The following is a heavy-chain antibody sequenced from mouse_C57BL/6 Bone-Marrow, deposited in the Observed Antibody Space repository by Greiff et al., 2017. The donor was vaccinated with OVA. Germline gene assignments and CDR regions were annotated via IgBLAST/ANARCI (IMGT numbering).Heavy chain of an antibody. J-gene: IGHJ4*01. D-gene: IGHD2-10*01. CDR3: ARPTTRYYAMDY. V-gene: IGHV1-54*01. Sequence: QVQLQQSGAELVRPGTSVKVSCKASGYAFTNYLIEWVKQRPGQGLEWIGVINPGSGGTNYNEKFKGKATLTADKSSSTAYMQLSSLTSEDSAVYFCARPTTRYYAMDYWGQGTSVTVSS. CDR2: INPGSGGT. CDR1: GYAFTNYL.